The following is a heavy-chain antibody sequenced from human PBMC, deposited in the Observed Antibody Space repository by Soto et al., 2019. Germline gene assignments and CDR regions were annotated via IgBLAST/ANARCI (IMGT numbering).Heavy chain of an antibody. CDR2: ISAYNGNT. CDR3: AREREGFWSGLLDVSGMDV. D-gene: IGHD3-3*01. Sequence: ASVKVSCKASGYTFSNYGINWVRQAPGQGLEWMGWISAYNGNTNYSQKLQGRVTMTTDTSTSIAYMELRSLRSDDTAVYYCAREREGFWSGLLDVSGMDVCGQGTTVTVSS. V-gene: IGHV1-18*01. J-gene: IGHJ6*02. CDR1: GYTFSNYG.